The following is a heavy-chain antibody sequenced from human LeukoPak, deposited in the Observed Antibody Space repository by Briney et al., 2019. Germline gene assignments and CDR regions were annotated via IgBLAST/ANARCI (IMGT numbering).Heavy chain of an antibody. CDR3: ARSRSGWPYYSDY. CDR1: GGSISSSSYY. D-gene: IGHD6-19*01. V-gene: IGHV4-39*07. J-gene: IGHJ4*02. Sequence: SETLSLTCTVSGGSISSSSYYWGWIRQPPGKGLEWIGSIYYSGSTYYNPSLKSRVTISVDTSKNQFSLKLSSVTAADTAVYYCARSRSGWPYYSDYWGQGTLVTVSS. CDR2: IYYSGST.